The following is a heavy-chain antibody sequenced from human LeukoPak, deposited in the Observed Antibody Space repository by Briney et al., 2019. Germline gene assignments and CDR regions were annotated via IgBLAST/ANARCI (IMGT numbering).Heavy chain of an antibody. D-gene: IGHD3-16*01. V-gene: IGHV3-23*01. Sequence: GGSLRLSCAASGFTFSSYAMSWVRQAPGKGLEWVSAISGGGGSTYYADSVKGRFTISRDNSKNTLYLQMNSLRAEETAVYYCAKVYYASRVGDFDYWGQGTLVTVSS. J-gene: IGHJ4*02. CDR3: AKVYYASRVGDFDY. CDR1: GFTFSSYA. CDR2: ISGGGGST.